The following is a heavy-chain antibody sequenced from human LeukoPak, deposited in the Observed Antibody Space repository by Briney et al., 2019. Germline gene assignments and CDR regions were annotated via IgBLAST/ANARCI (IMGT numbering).Heavy chain of an antibody. V-gene: IGHV4-31*11. CDR1: GGSFSGYY. J-gene: IGHJ1*01. CDR2: IYYSGTT. CDR3: AREAYDSSGHRYFQH. Sequence: PSETLSLTCAVYGGSFSGYYWSWIRQHPGKGLDWIGFIYYSGTTYYDPSLESRVIISVDTSKNQFSLKLSSVTAADTAVYYCAREAYDSSGHRYFQHWGQGTLVTVSS. D-gene: IGHD3-22*01.